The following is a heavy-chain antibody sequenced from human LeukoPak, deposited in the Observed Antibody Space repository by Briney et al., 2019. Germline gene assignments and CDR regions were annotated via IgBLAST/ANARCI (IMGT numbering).Heavy chain of an antibody. CDR1: GGTFSSYA. D-gene: IGHD6-25*01. CDR2: IIPIFGTA. V-gene: IGHV1-69*13. J-gene: IGHJ1*01. Sequence: SVKVSCKASGGTFSSYAISWVRQAPGQGLEWMGGIIPIFGTANYAQKFQGRVTITADESTSTAYMELSSLRSEDTAVYYCARENLYSSGSFQHWGQGTLVTVSS. CDR3: ARENLYSSGSFQH.